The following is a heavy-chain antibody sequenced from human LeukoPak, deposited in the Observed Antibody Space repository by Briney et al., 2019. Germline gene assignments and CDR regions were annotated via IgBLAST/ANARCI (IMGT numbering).Heavy chain of an antibody. V-gene: IGHV3-48*03. J-gene: IGHJ4*02. CDR3: AKAALSSYTVGGFDY. CDR1: GFTFSSYE. Sequence: PGGSLRLSCAASGFTFSSYEMNWVRQAPGKGLEWVSYISSSGSTIYYADSVKGRFTISRDNAKNSLYLQINSLRAEDTALYYCAKAALSSYTVGGFDYWGQGTLVTASS. D-gene: IGHD1-26*01. CDR2: ISSSGSTI.